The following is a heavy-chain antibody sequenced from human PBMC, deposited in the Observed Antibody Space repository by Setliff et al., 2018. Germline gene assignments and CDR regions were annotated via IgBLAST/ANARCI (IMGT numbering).Heavy chain of an antibody. CDR1: GYSFTRYY. V-gene: IGHV1-46*01. CDR2: IHPGGGSS. D-gene: IGHD6-13*01. J-gene: IGHJ4*02. CDR3: ARGGLAAAGRKGVFEH. Sequence: ASVKVSCKASGYSFTRYYMYWVRQAPGQGLEWMGIIHPGGGSSSSVQKFQGRVTMTRDTSTSTVYMELSSLTSEDTAIYYCARGGLAAAGRKGVFEHWGQGTLVTVSS.